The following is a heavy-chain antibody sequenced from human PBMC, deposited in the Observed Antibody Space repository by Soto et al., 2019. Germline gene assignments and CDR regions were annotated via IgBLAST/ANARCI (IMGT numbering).Heavy chain of an antibody. CDR3: ARDQDRLQLGGNYYYAMDV. J-gene: IGHJ6*02. D-gene: IGHD5-12*01. V-gene: IGHV1-69*12. Sequence: QVKLLQSGAEVKKPGSSVTVSCKASGGTFGNSAISWVRQDTGQGLEWMGGSIPIVPTPAYAQKFQGRVTITADESTSTAYMELTSLRSEDTAVYFCARDQDRLQLGGNYYYAMDVCGQGTTVSVSS. CDR1: GGTFGNSA. CDR2: SIPIVPTP.